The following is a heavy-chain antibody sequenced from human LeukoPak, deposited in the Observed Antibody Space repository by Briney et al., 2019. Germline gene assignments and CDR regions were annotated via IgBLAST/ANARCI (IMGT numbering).Heavy chain of an antibody. CDR2: INSDGRNI. J-gene: IGHJ4*02. Sequence: GGSLRLSCAASGFTFSSHWMHWVRHAPGKGLGWVSRINSDGRNINYADSVKGRFTISRDNAKNTLYLQMNSLRVEDTAVYYCTRGPPDGSGNYYPGDFWGQGTLVTVSS. V-gene: IGHV3-74*01. CDR3: TRGPPDGSGNYYPGDF. CDR1: GFTFSSHW. D-gene: IGHD3-10*01.